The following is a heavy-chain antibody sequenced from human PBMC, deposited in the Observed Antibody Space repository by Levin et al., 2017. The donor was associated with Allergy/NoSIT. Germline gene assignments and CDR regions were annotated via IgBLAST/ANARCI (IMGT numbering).Heavy chain of an antibody. D-gene: IGHD2-15*01. CDR1: GFTFSRFW. J-gene: IGHJ4*02. CDR3: ARGGCSATSCLDN. Sequence: GGSLRLSCAASGFTFSRFWMHWVRQVPGKGLVWVAHINSDGSNTNYAASVKGRFTISRDNAKNTLYLQMNSLTAEDTALYFCARGGCSATSCLDNWGQGTLVTVSS. CDR2: INSDGSNT. V-gene: IGHV3-74*01.